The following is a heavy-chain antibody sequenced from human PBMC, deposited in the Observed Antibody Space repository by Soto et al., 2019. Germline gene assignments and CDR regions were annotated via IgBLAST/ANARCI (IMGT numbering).Heavy chain of an antibody. CDR3: AREDYYGSGRQDAFDI. D-gene: IGHD3-10*01. CDR2: INPNSGGT. Sequence: ASVKVSCKASGYTFTGYYMHWVRQAPGQGLEWMGWINPNSGGTNYAQKFQGWVTMTRDTSISTAYMELSRLRSDDTAVYYCAREDYYGSGRQDAFDIWGQGTMVTVSS. J-gene: IGHJ3*02. V-gene: IGHV1-2*04. CDR1: GYTFTGYY.